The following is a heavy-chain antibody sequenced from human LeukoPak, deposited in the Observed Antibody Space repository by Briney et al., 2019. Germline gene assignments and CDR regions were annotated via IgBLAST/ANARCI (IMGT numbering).Heavy chain of an antibody. D-gene: IGHD6-13*01. J-gene: IGHJ4*02. CDR3: ASLMRSAAGTDY. CDR1: GFTSSSYS. CDR2: ISSSSSYI. V-gene: IGHV3-21*01. Sequence: GGSLRLSCAASGFTSSSYSMNWVRQAPGKGLEWVSSISSSSSYIYYADSVKGRFTISRDNAKNSLYLQMNSLRAEDTAVYYCASLMRSAAGTDYWGQGTLVTVSS.